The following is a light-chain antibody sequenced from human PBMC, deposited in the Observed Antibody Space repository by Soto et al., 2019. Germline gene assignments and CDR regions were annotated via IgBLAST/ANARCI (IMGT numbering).Light chain of an antibody. CDR1: QSVSSSY. V-gene: IGKV3-20*01. CDR3: QQYYMSPVT. Sequence: EIVLTQSPGTLSLSPGERATLSCRASQSVSSSYLAWYQQKPGQAPRLLIYATSSRATGIPDRFSGSESGTDFTLTISRLEPEDFAVYYCQQYYMSPVTFGQGTKVDIK. CDR2: ATS. J-gene: IGKJ1*01.